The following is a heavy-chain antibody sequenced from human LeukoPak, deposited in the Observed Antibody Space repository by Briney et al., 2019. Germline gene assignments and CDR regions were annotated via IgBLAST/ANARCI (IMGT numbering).Heavy chain of an antibody. V-gene: IGHV1-2*04. D-gene: IGHD2-15*01. CDR2: INPNSGGT. CDR3: ARGYCSGGSCYSLDYYFDY. CDR1: GYTFTSYG. J-gene: IGHJ4*02. Sequence: GASVKVSCKASGYTFTSYGISWVRQAPGQGLEWMGWINPNSGGTNYAQKFQGWVTMTRDTSISTAYMELSRLRSDDTAVYYCARGYCSGGSCYSLDYYFDYWGQGTLVTVSS.